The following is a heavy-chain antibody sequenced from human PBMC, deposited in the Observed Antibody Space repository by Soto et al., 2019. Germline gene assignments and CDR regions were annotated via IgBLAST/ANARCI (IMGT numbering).Heavy chain of an antibody. CDR3: ARDRSSIYYYYGMDV. V-gene: IGHV3-30-3*01. J-gene: IGHJ6*02. D-gene: IGHD3-3*02. CDR2: ISYDGSNK. Sequence: QVQLVESGGGVVQPGRSLRLSCAASGFTFNSYAMHWVRQAPGKGLEWVAVISYDGSNKYYADFVKGRFTISRDNSKNTLYLQMNSLRVEDTAVYYCARDRSSIYYYYGMDVWGQGTTVTVSS. CDR1: GFTFNSYA.